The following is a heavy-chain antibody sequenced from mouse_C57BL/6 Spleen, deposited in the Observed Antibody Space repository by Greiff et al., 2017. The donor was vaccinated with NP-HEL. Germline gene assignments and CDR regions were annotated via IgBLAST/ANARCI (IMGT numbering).Heavy chain of an antibody. V-gene: IGHV1-61*01. Sequence: VQLQQPGAELVRPGSSVKLSCKASGYTFTSYWMDWVKQRPGQGLEWIGNIYPSDSETHYNQKFKDKATLTVDKSSSTAYMQLSILTSEDSAVYYCAREGHYYGSSYPFAYWGQGTLVTVSA. CDR3: AREGHYYGSSYPFAY. D-gene: IGHD1-1*01. CDR2: IYPSDSET. J-gene: IGHJ3*01. CDR1: GYTFTSYW.